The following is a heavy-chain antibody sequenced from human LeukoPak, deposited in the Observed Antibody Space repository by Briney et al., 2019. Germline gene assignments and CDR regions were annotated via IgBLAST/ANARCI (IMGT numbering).Heavy chain of an antibody. CDR2: INPSGGGT. CDR3: ARRSGWI. Sequence: ASVKVSCKASGYTFTNYYMHWVRQAPGQGLEWMGTINPSGGGTSYSPKFQGRVTMTTDTSTSTVYMELISLRSEDTAVYYCARRSGWIWGQGSLVTVSS. D-gene: IGHD6-19*01. CDR1: GYTFTNYY. J-gene: IGHJ4*02. V-gene: IGHV1-46*01.